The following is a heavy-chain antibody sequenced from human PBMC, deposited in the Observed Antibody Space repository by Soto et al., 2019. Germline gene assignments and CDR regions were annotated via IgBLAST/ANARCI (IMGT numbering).Heavy chain of an antibody. V-gene: IGHV1-58*01. J-gene: IGHJ4*02. Sequence: SVKVSCKASGDTFKNFAVQWVRQARGQRLEWIGWIVVGSGNTNYAQKFQERVTITRDMSTSTAYMELSSLRSEDTAVYYCAAATRGYYYYFDYWGQGTLVTVS. D-gene: IGHD3-22*01. CDR3: AAATRGYYYYFDY. CDR2: IVVGSGNT. CDR1: GDTFKNFA.